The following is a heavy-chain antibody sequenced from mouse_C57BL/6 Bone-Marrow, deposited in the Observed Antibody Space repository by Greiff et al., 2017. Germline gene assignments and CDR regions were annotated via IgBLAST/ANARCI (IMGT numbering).Heavy chain of an antibody. V-gene: IGHV1-55*01. CDR1: GYTFTSYW. CDR3: AREGEAGTHFDY. Sequence: QVQLQQPGAELVKPGASVKMSCKASGYTFTSYWITWVKQRPGQGLEWVGAIYPGSGSTNYNEKVKSKATLSGDKSYSTAYMQLSSLTSEDSAVYYCAREGEAGTHFDYWGQGTTLTVSS. CDR2: IYPGSGST. J-gene: IGHJ2*01. D-gene: IGHD4-1*01.